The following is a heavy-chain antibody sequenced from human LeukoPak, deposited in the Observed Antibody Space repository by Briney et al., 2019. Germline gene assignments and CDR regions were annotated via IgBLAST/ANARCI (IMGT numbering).Heavy chain of an antibody. CDR3: ARDRSSGRDLDY. Sequence: EASVKVSCKASGYTFTGYYMHWVRQAPGQGLEWMGWINPNSGDTNYAQKFLGRVTMTRDTSINTAYMEVSRLTSDDTAVYYCARDRSSGRDLDYWGQGTLVTVSP. CDR2: INPNSGDT. D-gene: IGHD3-22*01. V-gene: IGHV1-2*02. CDR1: GYTFTGYY. J-gene: IGHJ4*02.